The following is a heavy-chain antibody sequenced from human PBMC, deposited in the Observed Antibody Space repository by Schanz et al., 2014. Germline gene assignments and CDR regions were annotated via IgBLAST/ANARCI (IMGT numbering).Heavy chain of an antibody. J-gene: IGHJ3*01. Sequence: QVQLVQSGADVKKPGASVKVSCKASGNTLSAYYIHWIRQAPGQGLELMVWIDPNSGGANYAQKFQGRVNMTSDTSTTTVYMEVNSLTSDDPAVFYCARTASHDVWRGYIPPYGFDLWGQGTVVIVSS. CDR2: IDPNSGGA. D-gene: IGHD3-3*01. CDR1: GNTLSAYY. V-gene: IGHV1-2*02. CDR3: ARTASHDVWRGYIPPYGFDL.